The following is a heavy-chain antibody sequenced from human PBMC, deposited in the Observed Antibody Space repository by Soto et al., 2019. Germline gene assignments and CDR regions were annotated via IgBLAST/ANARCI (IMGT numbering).Heavy chain of an antibody. D-gene: IGHD3-9*01. CDR2: ISYDGSNK. Sequence: QVQLVESGGGVVQPGRSLRLSCAASGFTFSSYGMHWVRQAPGKGLEWVAVISYDGSNKYYADSVKGRFTISRDNSKNTLYLQMNSLRAEDTAVYYCAKAILRYGPFDYWGQGTLVTVSS. V-gene: IGHV3-30*18. CDR3: AKAILRYGPFDY. CDR1: GFTFSSYG. J-gene: IGHJ4*02.